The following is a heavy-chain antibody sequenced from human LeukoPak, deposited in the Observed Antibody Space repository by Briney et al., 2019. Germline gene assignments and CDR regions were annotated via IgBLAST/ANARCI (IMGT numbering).Heavy chain of an antibody. CDR2: INPNSGGT. Sequence: ASVKVSCKASGYTFTGYYMHWVRQAPGQGLEWMGWINPNSGGTNYAQKFQGWVTMTRDTSISTAYMELSRLRSDDAAVYYCARAKSSSWYDYWGQGTLVTVSS. D-gene: IGHD6-13*01. V-gene: IGHV1-2*04. CDR3: ARAKSSSWYDY. CDR1: GYTFTGYY. J-gene: IGHJ4*02.